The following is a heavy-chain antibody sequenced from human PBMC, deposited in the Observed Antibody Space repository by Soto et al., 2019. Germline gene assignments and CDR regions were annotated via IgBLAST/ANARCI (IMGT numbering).Heavy chain of an antibody. D-gene: IGHD1-1*01. CDR1: GGSISSGDYY. J-gene: IGHJ4*02. V-gene: IGHV4-30-4*01. Sequence: SETLSLTCTVSGGSISSGDYYWSWIRQPPGKGLEWIGYIYYSGSTYYNPSLKSRVTISVDTSKNQSSLKLSSVTAADTAVYYCARVKMATTFFDYWGQGTLVTVSS. CDR2: IYYSGST. CDR3: ARVKMATTFFDY.